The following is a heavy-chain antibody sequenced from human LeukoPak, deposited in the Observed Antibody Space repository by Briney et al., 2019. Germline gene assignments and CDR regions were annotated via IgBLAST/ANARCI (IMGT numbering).Heavy chain of an antibody. Sequence: GRSLRLSWAASGFTFDDYAMHWVRQAPGKGLEWVSGISWNSGSIGYADSVKGRFTISRDNAKNSLYLQMNSLRAEDTALYYCAKGRDKYQLLSKNWFDPWGQGTLVTVSS. CDR3: AKGRDKYQLLSKNWFDP. V-gene: IGHV3-9*01. J-gene: IGHJ5*02. CDR2: ISWNSGSI. D-gene: IGHD2-2*01. CDR1: GFTFDDYA.